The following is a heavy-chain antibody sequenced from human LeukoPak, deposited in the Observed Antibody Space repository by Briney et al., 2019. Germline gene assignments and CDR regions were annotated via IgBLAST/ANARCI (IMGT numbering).Heavy chain of an antibody. V-gene: IGHV3-23*01. CDR3: ADFGSGSYCFDY. CDR2: ISDSGGKT. J-gene: IGHJ4*02. D-gene: IGHD3-10*01. CDR1: GFTFNNYA. Sequence: QAGGSLRLSCTAAGFTFNNYAMSWVRRAPGKGLEWVSHISDSGGKTYYADSVKGRFTISRDNSKNTLYLQMDSLRAEDTAIYYCADFGSGSYCFDYWGQGTLVTVSS.